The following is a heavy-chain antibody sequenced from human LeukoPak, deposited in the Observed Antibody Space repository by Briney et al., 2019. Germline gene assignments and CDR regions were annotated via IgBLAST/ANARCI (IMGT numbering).Heavy chain of an antibody. CDR3: ARIGGSYEDLDY. D-gene: IGHD1-26*01. CDR2: IIPILGIA. CDR1: GGTCSSYA. V-gene: IGHV1-69*04. J-gene: IGHJ4*02. Sequence: SVKVSCKASGGTCSSYAISWVRQAPGQGLEWMGRIIPILGIANYAQKFQGRVTITADKSTSTAYMELSSLGSEDTAVYYCARIGGSYEDLDYWGQGTLVTVSS.